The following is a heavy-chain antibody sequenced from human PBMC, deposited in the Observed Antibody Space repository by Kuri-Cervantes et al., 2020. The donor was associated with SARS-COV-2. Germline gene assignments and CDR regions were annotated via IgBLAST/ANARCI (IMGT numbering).Heavy chain of an antibody. CDR3: ATHSGSYPYYYYYYMDV. CDR2: IYYSGST. CDR1: GGSISSGDYY. J-gene: IGHJ6*03. Sequence: SETLSLTCTVSGGSISSGDYYWSWIRQPPGKGLEWIGYIYYSGSTYYNPSLKSRVTISVDTSKNQFSLKLSPVTAADTAVYYCATHSGSYPYYYYYYMDVWGKGTTVTVSS. D-gene: IGHD1-26*01. V-gene: IGHV4-30-4*08.